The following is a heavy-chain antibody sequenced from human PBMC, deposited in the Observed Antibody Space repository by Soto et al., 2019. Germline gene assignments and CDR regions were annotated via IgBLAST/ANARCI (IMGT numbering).Heavy chain of an antibody. Sequence: QEQVVQSGPAMKEPGSSVKVSCRASGIMSSGYGFSWVRQAPGQGLEWVGMINPILDSTHYAQNLQGRVSLRVDKSRDIADREVTRLRLEDTAIYFCATMKRARLDSWGRGTVVTVSS. V-gene: IGHV1-69*09. J-gene: IGHJ4*02. CDR3: ATMKRARLDS. D-gene: IGHD6-25*01. CDR2: INPILDST. CDR1: GIMSSGYG.